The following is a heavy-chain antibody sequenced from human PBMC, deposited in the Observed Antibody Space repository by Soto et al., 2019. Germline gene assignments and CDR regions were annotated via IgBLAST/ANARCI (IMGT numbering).Heavy chain of an antibody. V-gene: IGHV4-31*03. Sequence: SQTLSLTCTVSGGSISSGGYYWSWIRQHPGKGLEWIGYIYYSGSTYYNPSLKSRVTISVDTSKNQFSLKLSSVTAADTAVYYCARFGYSTNIGIDYWGQGTLVTVSS. CDR1: GGSISSGGYY. J-gene: IGHJ4*02. CDR2: IYYSGST. CDR3: ARFGYSTNIGIDY. D-gene: IGHD3-22*01.